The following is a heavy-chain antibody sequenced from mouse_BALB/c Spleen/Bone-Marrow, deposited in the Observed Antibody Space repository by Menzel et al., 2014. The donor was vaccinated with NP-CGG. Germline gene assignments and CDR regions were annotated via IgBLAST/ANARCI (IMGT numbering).Heavy chain of an antibody. D-gene: IGHD2-4*01. CDR3: ARYPYYDYDGFAY. Sequence: QVQLQHSGAELAKPGASVKISCKASGYTFXSYWMHWVKQRPGQGLEWIGYINPSTGYTEYNQKFKDKATLTADKSSSTAYMQLSSLTSEDSAVYYCARYPYYDYDGFAYWGQGTLVTVSA. V-gene: IGHV1-7*01. CDR2: INPSTGYT. CDR1: GYTFXSYW. J-gene: IGHJ3*01.